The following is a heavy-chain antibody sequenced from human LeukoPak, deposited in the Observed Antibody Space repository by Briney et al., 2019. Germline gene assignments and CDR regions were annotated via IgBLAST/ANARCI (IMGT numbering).Heavy chain of an antibody. J-gene: IGHJ4*02. D-gene: IGHD6-19*01. CDR3: ARDREGVAVAVYYFDY. V-gene: IGHV3-21*01. Sequence: GGSLRLSCAASKFSFSNYSMNWVRQAPGKGLEWVSSISSASGHIYYADSVKGRFTISRDNAKKSLYLQMNSLRAEDTAVYYRARDREGVAVAVYYFDYWGQGILVSVSS. CDR1: KFSFSNYS. CDR2: ISSASGHI.